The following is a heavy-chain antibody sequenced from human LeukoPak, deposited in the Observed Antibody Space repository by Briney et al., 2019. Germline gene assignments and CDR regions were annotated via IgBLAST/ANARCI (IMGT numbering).Heavy chain of an antibody. CDR3: AMRGFRNWFDP. J-gene: IGHJ5*02. CDR1: GDSISSGDYY. D-gene: IGHD3-10*01. V-gene: IGHV4-61*02. CDR2: ISSSGST. Sequence: SETLSLTCTVSGDSISSGDYYWSWIRQPAGKGLEWIGRISSSGSTNYNPSLKSRVTISVDTSKNQFSLKLSSVTAADTAVYYCAMRGFRNWFDPWGQGTLVTVSS.